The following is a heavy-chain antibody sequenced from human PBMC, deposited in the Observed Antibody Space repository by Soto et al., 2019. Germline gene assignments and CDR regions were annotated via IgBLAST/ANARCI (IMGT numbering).Heavy chain of an antibody. D-gene: IGHD3-3*01. CDR1: GFTFRSYG. J-gene: IGHJ4*02. CDR3: SRINYDFWSGYFAY. CDR2: IWYDGSNK. V-gene: IGHV3-33*01. Sequence: QVQLVESGGGVVQPGRSLRLSCAASGFTFRSYGMHWVRQAPGKGLEWVAVIWYDGSNKYYADSVKGRLTISRDNSKNTLYLQMNSLRAEDTAVYYCSRINYDFWSGYFAYWGQGTLVTVSS.